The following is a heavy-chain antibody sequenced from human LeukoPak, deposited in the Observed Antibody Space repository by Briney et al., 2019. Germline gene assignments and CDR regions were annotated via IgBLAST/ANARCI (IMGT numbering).Heavy chain of an antibody. D-gene: IGHD1-7*01. J-gene: IGHJ4*02. CDR1: RFMFSNYG. Sequence: GRSLRLSCAASRFMFSNYGMHWVRQAPGKGLEWVAVISYDGSNKYYADSVKGRFTISRDNSKNTLYLQMNSLRAEDTAVYYCAKGPAAGTTALDYWGQGTLVTVSS. CDR2: ISYDGSNK. V-gene: IGHV3-30*18. CDR3: AKGPAAGTTALDY.